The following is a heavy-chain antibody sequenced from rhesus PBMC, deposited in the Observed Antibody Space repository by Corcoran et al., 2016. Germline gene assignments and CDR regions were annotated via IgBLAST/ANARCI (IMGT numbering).Heavy chain of an antibody. CDR3: ARDGPHSGYSD. Sequence: EVQLVQSGAEGKKTGASGKIPGKGAGKNSTDPYSNRGGQGRGKGLEWGERVAPVDGEANFAQTFQDRVTITADMSTDTAYMELSSLRSEDTAVYYCARDGPHSGYSDWGQGVLVTVSS. CDR1: GKNSTDPY. D-gene: IGHD5-24*01. J-gene: IGHJ4*01. CDR2: VAPVDGEA. V-gene: IGHV1-111*02.